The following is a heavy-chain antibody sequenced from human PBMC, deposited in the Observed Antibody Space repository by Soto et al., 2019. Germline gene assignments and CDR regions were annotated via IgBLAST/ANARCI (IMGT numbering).Heavy chain of an antibody. D-gene: IGHD6-19*01. J-gene: IGHJ3*02. CDR3: ARGGSSDWQVALDI. CDR2: IKHNGSS. Sequence: PSETLSLPCAVYSGSFSHYYWNWIRQSPGKGLEWIGKIKHNGSSNYNPSLRSRVSISVDMSKNQFSLRLTSVTAADTAVYYCARGGSSDWQVALDIWGQGTMVT. CDR1: SGSFSHYY. V-gene: IGHV4-34*01.